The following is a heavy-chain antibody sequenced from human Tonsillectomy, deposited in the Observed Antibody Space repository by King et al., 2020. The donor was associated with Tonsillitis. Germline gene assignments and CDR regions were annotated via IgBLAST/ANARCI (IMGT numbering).Heavy chain of an antibody. Sequence: VQLVEYGAEVKKPGASVKVSCKASGHTFTGYDMHWVRQAPGQGLEWMGWINPNSGGTKSAQKFQDRVTMTRDMSISTAYLELSSLTSDDTAVYYCASNHDFWSGYQPLGYWGQGTLVTVSS. CDR3: ASNHDFWSGYQPLGY. CDR1: GHTFTGYD. CDR2: INPNSGGT. J-gene: IGHJ4*02. D-gene: IGHD3-3*01. V-gene: IGHV1-2*02.